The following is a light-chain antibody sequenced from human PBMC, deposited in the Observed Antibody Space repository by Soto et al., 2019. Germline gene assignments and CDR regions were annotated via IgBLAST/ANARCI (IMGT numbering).Light chain of an antibody. V-gene: IGKV3-11*01. J-gene: IGKJ1*01. CDR3: QQRSNWPWT. CDR1: ESIATY. Sequence: IVLTHSPASVSLSRGERATLSSRASESIATYVAWYQQKPGQAPRLLIYDASNRATGIPARFSGSGSGTDFTLTISSLEPEDFAVYYCQQRSNWPWTFGQGTKVDIK. CDR2: DAS.